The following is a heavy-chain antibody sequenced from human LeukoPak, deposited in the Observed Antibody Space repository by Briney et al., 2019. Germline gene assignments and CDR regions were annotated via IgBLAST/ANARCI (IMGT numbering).Heavy chain of an antibody. CDR1: GFTFSSYS. Sequence: PGGSLRLSCAASGFTFSSYSMNWVRQAPGKGLEWVSSISSSSSYIYHADSVKGRFTISRDNAKSSLYLQMNSLRAEDTAVYYCARVRSGSSAGNYGMDVWGQGTTVTVSS. CDR2: ISSSSSYI. D-gene: IGHD1-26*01. CDR3: ARVRSGSSAGNYGMDV. J-gene: IGHJ6*02. V-gene: IGHV3-21*01.